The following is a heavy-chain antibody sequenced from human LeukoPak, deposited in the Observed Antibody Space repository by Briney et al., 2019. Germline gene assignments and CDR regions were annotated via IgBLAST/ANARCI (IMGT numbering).Heavy chain of an antibody. Sequence: SETLSLTCTVSGGSISSSSYYWGWIRQPPGKGLEWIGSIYYSGSTYYNPSLKSRVTISVDTSKNQFSLNLTSVTAADTAIYYCAKHASWFDPWGQGTLVTVSS. CDR2: IYYSGST. J-gene: IGHJ5*02. CDR1: GGSISSSSYY. V-gene: IGHV4-39*01. CDR3: AKHASWFDP.